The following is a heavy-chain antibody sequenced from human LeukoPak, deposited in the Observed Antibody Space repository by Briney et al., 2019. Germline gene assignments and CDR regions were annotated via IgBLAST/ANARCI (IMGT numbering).Heavy chain of an antibody. J-gene: IGHJ4*02. V-gene: IGHV3-30*02. CDR1: GFTFSSHG. D-gene: IGHD3-10*01. Sequence: PGGSLRLSCAASGFTFSSHGMHWVRQAPGKGLEWVAFIRYDGRNKYCADSVKGRFTISRDNSKNTLYLQMNSLRAEDTAVYYCAKDLLLYYFDYWGQGTLVTVSS. CDR2: IRYDGRNK. CDR3: AKDLLLYYFDY.